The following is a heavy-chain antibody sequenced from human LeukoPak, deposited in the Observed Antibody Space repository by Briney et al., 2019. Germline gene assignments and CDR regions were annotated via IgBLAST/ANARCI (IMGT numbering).Heavy chain of an antibody. CDR3: ASPSGYGDFDY. CDR2: ISSSGSTI. V-gene: IGHV3-48*03. D-gene: IGHD4-17*01. J-gene: IGHJ4*02. Sequence: GGSLRLSCAASGFTFSSYEMNWVRQAPGKGLEWVSYISSSGSTIYYADSVKGRFTISRDNAKNSLYLQMSSLRAEDTAVYYCASPSGYGDFDYWGQGTLVTVSS. CDR1: GFTFSSYE.